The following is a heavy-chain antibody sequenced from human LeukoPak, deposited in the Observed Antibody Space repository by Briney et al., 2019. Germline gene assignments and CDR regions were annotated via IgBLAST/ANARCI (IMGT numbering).Heavy chain of an antibody. CDR3: ARDYCSGGSCFTLEY. D-gene: IGHD2-15*01. J-gene: IGHJ4*02. V-gene: IGHV4-34*01. CDR1: GGSFSGYY. CDR2: IYRSGST. Sequence: SETLSLTCAVYGGSFSGYYWSWIRQPPGKGLEWIGEIYRSGSTNYNPSLKSRVTISADTSKNQFSLKLSSVTAADTAVYYCARDYCSGGSCFTLEYWRQGTLVTVSS.